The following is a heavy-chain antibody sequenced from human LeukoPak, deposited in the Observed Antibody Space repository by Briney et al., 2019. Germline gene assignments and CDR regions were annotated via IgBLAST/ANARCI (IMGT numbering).Heavy chain of an antibody. J-gene: IGHJ4*02. CDR2: MYLSGTT. CDR1: GDSINSLDL. Sequence: PSGTLSLSCTVSGDSINSLDLWSWVRQPPGKGLEWIGEMYLSGTTHSNPSVKSRVTISIDKSKNQFFLNLSSVTAADTAVYYCAGLVGRYSSGLYYYYFDYWGQGTLVTVSS. V-gene: IGHV4-4*02. CDR3: AGLVGRYSSGLYYYYFDY. D-gene: IGHD3-22*01.